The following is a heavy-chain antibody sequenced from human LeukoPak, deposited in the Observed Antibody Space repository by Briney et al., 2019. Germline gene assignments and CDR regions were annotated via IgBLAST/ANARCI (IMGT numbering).Heavy chain of an antibody. D-gene: IGHD4-23*01. Sequence: PGGSLRLSCAASGFTFDDYAMHWVRQAPWKGLEWVSGISWNSGSIGYADSVKGRFTISRDNAKNSLYLQMNSLRAEDTALYYCAKDYGNSYFDYWGQGTLVTVSS. CDR2: ISWNSGSI. J-gene: IGHJ4*02. CDR1: GFTFDDYA. CDR3: AKDYGNSYFDY. V-gene: IGHV3-9*01.